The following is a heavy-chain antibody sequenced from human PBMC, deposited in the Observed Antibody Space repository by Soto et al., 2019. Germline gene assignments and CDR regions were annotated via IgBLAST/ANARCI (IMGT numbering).Heavy chain of an antibody. CDR1: GYSFTSYW. CDR3: AHPPVRGWELETSESNYHGMQV. J-gene: IGHJ6*01. Sequence: GESLKISCKGPGYSFTSYWISCVRQMPGKGLEWMGRMDRSHSYTNYSPSFQGHVTISADKSISTACVQWRSLKASDTSMYNYAHPPVRGWELETSESNYHGMQVWGQGTT. CDR2: MDRSHSYT. V-gene: IGHV5-10-1*01. D-gene: IGHD1-26*01.